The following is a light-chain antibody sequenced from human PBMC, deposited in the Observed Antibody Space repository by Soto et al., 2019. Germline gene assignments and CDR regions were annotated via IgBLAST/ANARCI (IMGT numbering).Light chain of an antibody. CDR2: GAS. V-gene: IGKV3-15*01. Sequence: EIVMTQSPATLSVSPGERATLSCRASQSVSNNLAWYQQKSGQAPRLLIYGASTRATGFPARFSGSGSGKEFTLTISSLQSEDFAVYYCQQYNNWPETFGQGTKVEIK. CDR1: QSVSNN. CDR3: QQYNNWPET. J-gene: IGKJ1*01.